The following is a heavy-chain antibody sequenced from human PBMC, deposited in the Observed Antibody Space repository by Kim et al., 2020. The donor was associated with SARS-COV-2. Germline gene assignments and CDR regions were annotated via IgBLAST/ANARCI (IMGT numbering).Heavy chain of an antibody. D-gene: IGHD3-10*01. CDR1: GYTFTGYY. Sequence: ASVKVSCKASGYTFTGYYMHWVRQAPGQGLEWMGWINPNSGGTNYAQKFQGRVTMTRDTSISTAYMELSRLRSDDTAVYYCARDFPVRGVNDAFDIWGQGTMVTVSS. V-gene: IGHV1-2*02. J-gene: IGHJ3*02. CDR2: INPNSGGT. CDR3: ARDFPVRGVNDAFDI.